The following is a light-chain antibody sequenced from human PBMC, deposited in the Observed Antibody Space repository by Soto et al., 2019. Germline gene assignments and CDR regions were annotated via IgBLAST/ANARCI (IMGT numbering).Light chain of an antibody. CDR2: WAS. Sequence: DIVMTQSPDSLAVSLGERATINCKSSQSVLYSSNNKNYLAWYQQKPGQPPKLLIYWASTRESGVPDRFSGSGSGTDSTLTISSLQAEDVAVYYCQQYYSTSSTFGQGTKLEIK. CDR3: QQYYSTSST. CDR1: QSVLYSSNNKNY. V-gene: IGKV4-1*01. J-gene: IGKJ2*01.